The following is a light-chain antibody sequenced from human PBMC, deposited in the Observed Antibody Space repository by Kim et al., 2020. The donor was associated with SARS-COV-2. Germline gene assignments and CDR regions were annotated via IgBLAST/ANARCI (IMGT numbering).Light chain of an antibody. V-gene: IGKV3-11*01. CDR1: QSIRSK. CDR2: EAY. CDR3: QRRLNWPPF. J-gene: IGKJ5*01. Sequence: VSPGKRAPLPCRPGQSIRSKLAWYQHKHGPPPRLFFYEAYPRATGIPDRFSGSWSGTEFTLTISSLETEDLAVYYCQRRLNWPPFFGQGTRLEIK.